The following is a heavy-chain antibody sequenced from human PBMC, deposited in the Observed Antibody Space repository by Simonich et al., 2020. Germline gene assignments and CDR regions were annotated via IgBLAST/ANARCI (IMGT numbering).Heavy chain of an antibody. CDR1: GGSISRSSYY. CDR2: IYYSGDT. D-gene: IGHD6-6*01. CDR3: ARWAYSSSYFDY. Sequence: QLQLQESGPGLVKPSETLSLTCTVSGGSISRSSYYWGWIRQPPGKGLEWIGSIYYSGDTSHNPALKGRVTISVDTSKNQFSLKLSSVTAADTAVYYCARWAYSSSYFDYWGQGTLVTVSS. V-gene: IGHV4-39*01. J-gene: IGHJ4*02.